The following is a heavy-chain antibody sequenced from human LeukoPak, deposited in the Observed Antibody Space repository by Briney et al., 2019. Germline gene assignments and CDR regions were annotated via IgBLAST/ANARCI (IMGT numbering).Heavy chain of an antibody. D-gene: IGHD3-10*02. CDR2: ISSSGSTI. CDR3: AELGITMIGGV. Sequence: GGSLRLSCVVSGFSFSDSYMTWLRQAPGKGLEWVSYISSSGSTIYYADSVKGRFTISRDNAKNSLYLQMNSLRAEDTAVYYCAELGITMIGGVWGKGTTVTISS. J-gene: IGHJ6*04. CDR1: GFSFSDSY. V-gene: IGHV3-11*04.